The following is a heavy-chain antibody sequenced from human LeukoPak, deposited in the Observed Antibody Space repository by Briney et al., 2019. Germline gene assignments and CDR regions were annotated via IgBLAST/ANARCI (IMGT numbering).Heavy chain of an antibody. CDR2: MNPISGNT. CDR1: GDTFTTYD. V-gene: IGHV1-8*01. D-gene: IGHD3-10*01. CDR3: AISRGY. Sequence: ASVKVSCKASGDTFTTYDISWVRQATGQGLEWVGWMNPISGNTGHAQKFQGRVTMTRDTSISTAYMELSSLRSEDTAVYYCAISRGYWGQGTLVTVSS. J-gene: IGHJ4*02.